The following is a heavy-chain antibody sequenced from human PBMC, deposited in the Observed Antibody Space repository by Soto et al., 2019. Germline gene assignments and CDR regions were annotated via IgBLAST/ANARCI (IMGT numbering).Heavy chain of an antibody. V-gene: IGHV3-48*04. Sequence: GGSLRLSCPASGFIFTNYGMHWVRQAPGKGLEWVSYISSSGSTIYYADSVKGRFTISRDNAKNSLYLQMNSLRAEDTAVYYCARVPAAKYYYYGMDVWGQGTTVTVSS. CDR3: ARVPAAKYYYYGMDV. CDR2: ISSSGSTI. J-gene: IGHJ6*02. D-gene: IGHD2-2*01. CDR1: GFIFTNYG.